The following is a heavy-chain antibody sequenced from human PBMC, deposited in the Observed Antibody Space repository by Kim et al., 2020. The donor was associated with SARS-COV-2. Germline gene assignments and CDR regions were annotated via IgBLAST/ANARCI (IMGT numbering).Heavy chain of an antibody. CDR2: INPSGGST. CDR3: ARGDYDSSGSSGWFDP. V-gene: IGHV1-46*01. J-gene: IGHJ5*02. Sequence: ASVKVSCKASGYTFTSYYMHWVRQAPGQGLEWMGIINPSGGSTSYAQKFQGRVTMTRDTSTSTVYMELSSLRSEDTAVYYCARGDYDSSGSSGWFDPWGQGTLVTVSS. D-gene: IGHD3-22*01. CDR1: GYTFTSYY.